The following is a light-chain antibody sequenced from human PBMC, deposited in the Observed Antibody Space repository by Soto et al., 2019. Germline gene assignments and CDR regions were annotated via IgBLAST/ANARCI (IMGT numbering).Light chain of an antibody. Sequence: DIQMTQSPSSLSASVGYRVTITCRASQGIRNYLAWYQRKPGKVPKFLIYAASTLRSGVPSRFSGSGSGTDFPLTISSLQPEDVAIYYCQKYNGAPKTFGKGPRGDIK. J-gene: IGKJ1*01. CDR1: QGIRNY. V-gene: IGKV1-27*01. CDR2: AAS. CDR3: QKYNGAPKT.